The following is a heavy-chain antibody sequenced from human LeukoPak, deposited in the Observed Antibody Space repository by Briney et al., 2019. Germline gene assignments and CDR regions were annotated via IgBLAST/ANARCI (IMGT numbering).Heavy chain of an antibody. V-gene: IGHV1-18*01. CDR2: ISAYNGNT. J-gene: IGHJ6*03. D-gene: IGHD1-26*01. CDR3: ARGGSRELIYYYMDV. CDR1: GYTFTSYG. Sequence: ASVKVSCKASGYTFTSYGISWVRQAPGRGLEWMGWISAYNGNTNYAQKLQGRVTMTTDTSTSTAYMELRSLRSDDTAVYYCARGGSRELIYYYMDVWGKGTTVTVSS.